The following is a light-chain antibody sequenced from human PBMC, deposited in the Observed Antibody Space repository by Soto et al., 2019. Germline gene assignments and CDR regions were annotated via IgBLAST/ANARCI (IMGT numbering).Light chain of an antibody. J-gene: IGKJ5*01. CDR2: DAS. CDR1: QDINSY. CDR3: QQYDNLPIT. Sequence: DIPMTQSPSSLSASVGDRVTITCQASQDINSYLNWFQQKPGKAPKLLIYDASSLEAGVPSRFSGSGSGTAFTYNISSLQAEDIATYYCQQYDNLPITFGQGTRLQIK. V-gene: IGKV1-33*01.